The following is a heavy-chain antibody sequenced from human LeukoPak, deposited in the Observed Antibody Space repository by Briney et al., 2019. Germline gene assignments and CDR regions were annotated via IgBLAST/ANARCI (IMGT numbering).Heavy chain of an antibody. D-gene: IGHD5-12*01. Sequence: GESLKISCKGSGYSFTSYWIGWVRQMPGKGLEWMGIIYPGDSDTRYSPSFQGQVTISADKSISTAYLQWSSLKASDTAMYYCARHTRYSGYDFGYYYYMDVWGKGTTVTVSS. CDR2: IYPGDSDT. J-gene: IGHJ6*03. CDR3: ARHTRYSGYDFGYYYYMDV. CDR1: GYSFTSYW. V-gene: IGHV5-51*01.